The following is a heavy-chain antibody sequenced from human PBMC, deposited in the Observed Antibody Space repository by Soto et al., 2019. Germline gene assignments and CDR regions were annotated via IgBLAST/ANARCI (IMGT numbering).Heavy chain of an antibody. J-gene: IGHJ4*02. CDR2: IYHSGST. D-gene: IGHD3-10*01. CDR3: ARAGHKYGSGSYLDY. Sequence: QVQLQESGPGLVKPSGTLSLTCAVSSGSISSSNWWSWVRQPPGKGLEWIGEIYHSGSTNYSPFLKSRVTISVDKSKNQFSLKLSSVTAADTAVYYCARAGHKYGSGSYLDYWGQGTLVTVSS. CDR1: SGSISSSNW. V-gene: IGHV4-4*02.